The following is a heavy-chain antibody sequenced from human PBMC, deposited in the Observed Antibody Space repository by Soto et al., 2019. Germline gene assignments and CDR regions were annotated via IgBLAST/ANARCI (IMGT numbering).Heavy chain of an antibody. J-gene: IGHJ4*02. V-gene: IGHV3-21*02. CDR3: ARRVSAIGLQEDFDC. CDR2: ISSGSSDI. CDR1: GFNFNDYS. Sequence: EVQLVESGGGLVKPGGSLRLSCAASGFNFNDYSMNWVRQSPGKGLEWVSSISSGSSDIYYADSVRGRFTISRDNAMYLLCLQMNSLRAEDTSVYYRARRVSAIGLQEDFDCWGQGTLVTVSS.